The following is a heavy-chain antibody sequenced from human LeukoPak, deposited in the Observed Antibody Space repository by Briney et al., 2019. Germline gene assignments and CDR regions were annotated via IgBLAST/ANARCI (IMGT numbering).Heavy chain of an antibody. J-gene: IGHJ4*02. CDR2: ISGSGGST. V-gene: IGHV3-23*01. D-gene: IGHD1-26*01. CDR1: GFTFSSYA. Sequence: GGSLRLSCAASGFTFSSYAMSWVRQAPGKGLEWVSAISGSGGSTYYADSVKGRFTISRDNSKNTLYLQMGSLRAEDTAVYYCAKEHETTGGPLGSYIFGYWGQGTLVTVSS. CDR3: AKEHETTGGPLGSYIFGY.